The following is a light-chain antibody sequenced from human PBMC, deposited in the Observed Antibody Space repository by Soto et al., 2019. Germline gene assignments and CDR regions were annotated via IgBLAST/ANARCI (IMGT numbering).Light chain of an antibody. CDR1: SSDVGGYNF. CDR2: EVN. Sequence: QSALTQPPSASGSPGQSVTISCSGTSSDVGGYNFVSWYQHHPGKAPTLIIYEVNKRPSGVPNRFSGSKSGNTASLTVSGLQAEDEADYYCNSYAGSNIYVFGTGTKLTVL. CDR3: NSYAGSNIYV. J-gene: IGLJ1*01. V-gene: IGLV2-8*01.